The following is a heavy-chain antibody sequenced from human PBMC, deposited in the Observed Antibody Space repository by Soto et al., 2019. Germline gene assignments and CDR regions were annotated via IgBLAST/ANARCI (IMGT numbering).Heavy chain of an antibody. J-gene: IGHJ3*02. CDR1: GFTFSSYA. CDR3: ERSRLPAAGTGAFEI. D-gene: IGHD6-13*01. CDR2: FSATDGGS. Sequence: PGGSLRLSCAASGFTFSSYALSWVRQAPGKGLEWVSGFSATDGGSQYADSVRGRFTISRDNFKNTIFLEVNRLTAEDTAMYYCERSRLPAAGTGAFEICGQGTMVTV. V-gene: IGHV3-23*01.